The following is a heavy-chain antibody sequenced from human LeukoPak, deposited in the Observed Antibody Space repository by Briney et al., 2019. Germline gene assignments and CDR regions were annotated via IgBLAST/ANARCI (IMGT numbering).Heavy chain of an antibody. J-gene: IGHJ4*02. CDR2: ISWNSGSI. V-gene: IGHV3-9*01. Sequence: GGSLRLSCAASGFTLRTYWMHWVRQAPGKGLEWVSGISWNSGSIGYADSVKGRFTISRDNAKNSLYLQMNSLRAEDTALYYCAKGKEYYYDSSGYLTYWGQGTLVTVSS. CDR3: AKGKEYYYDSSGYLTY. CDR1: GFTLRTYW. D-gene: IGHD3-22*01.